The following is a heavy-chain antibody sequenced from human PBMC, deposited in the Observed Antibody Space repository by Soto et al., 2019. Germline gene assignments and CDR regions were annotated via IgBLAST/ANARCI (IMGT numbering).Heavy chain of an antibody. J-gene: IGHJ5*02. D-gene: IGHD1-1*01. Sequence: GGSLRLSCAASGFTFSSYSMNWVRQAPGKGLEWVSYISSSSSAIYYADSVKGRFTISRDNAKNSLYLQMNSLRAEDTAVYYCARAVPMWNRIGNWFDPWGQGTLVTVS. CDR2: ISSSSSAI. V-gene: IGHV3-48*01. CDR1: GFTFSSYS. CDR3: ARAVPMWNRIGNWFDP.